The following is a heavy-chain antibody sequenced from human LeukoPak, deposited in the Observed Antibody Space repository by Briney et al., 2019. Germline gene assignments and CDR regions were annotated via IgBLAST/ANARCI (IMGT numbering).Heavy chain of an antibody. V-gene: IGHV1-69*13. CDR3: ARSTVGGITLAY. Sequence: ASVKVSCKASRGTFSSYGISWVRQAPGQGLEWMGGIIPIFGTANYAQKFQGRVTITADQSTSTAYMELSSLRSEDTAVYYCARSTVGGITLAYWGQGTLVTVS. D-gene: IGHD1-26*01. CDR1: RGTFSSYG. CDR2: IIPIFGTA. J-gene: IGHJ4*02.